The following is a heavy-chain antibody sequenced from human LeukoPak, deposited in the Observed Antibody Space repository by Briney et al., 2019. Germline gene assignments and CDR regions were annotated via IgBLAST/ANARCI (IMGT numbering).Heavy chain of an antibody. J-gene: IGHJ1*01. CDR2: IYYSGST. CDR3: ARHEAVAGTRRAEYFQH. CDR1: GGSISSSSYY. Sequence: SETLSLTCTVSGGSISSSSYYWGWIRQPPGKGLEWIGSIYYSGSTYYNPSLKSRVTISVDTSKNQFSLKLSSVTAADTAVYYCARHEAVAGTRRAEYFQHWGQGTLVTVS. D-gene: IGHD6-19*01. V-gene: IGHV4-39*01.